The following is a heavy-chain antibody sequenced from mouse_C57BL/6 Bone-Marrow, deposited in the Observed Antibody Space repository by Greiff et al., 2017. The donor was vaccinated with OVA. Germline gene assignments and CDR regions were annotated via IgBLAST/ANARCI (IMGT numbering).Heavy chain of an antibody. J-gene: IGHJ4*01. D-gene: IGHD2-4*01. CDR1: GYTFTSYW. V-gene: IGHV1-7*01. CDR3: ARDFHIGYYDYPYAMDY. CDR2: INPSSGYT. Sequence: VQLQQSGAELAKPVSPVKLSCKASGYTFTSYWMHWVKQRPGQGLEWIGYINPSSGYTKYNQKFKDKATLTADKSSSTAYMQLSSLTYEDSAVYYCARDFHIGYYDYPYAMDYWGQGTSVTVSS.